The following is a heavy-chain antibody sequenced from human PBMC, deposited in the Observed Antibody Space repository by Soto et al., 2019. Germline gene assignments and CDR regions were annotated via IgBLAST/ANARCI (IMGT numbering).Heavy chain of an antibody. Sequence: PSETLSLTCTVSGDSISSYNLAWIRQPPGKGLEWIGYLYYSGNTNYNPSLKSRVTMSVDTSKNQFSLKLSSVTAADTAVYYCARDSSSWSYFDYWGQGTLVTVSS. CDR3: ARDSSSWSYFDY. CDR1: GDSISSYN. CDR2: LYYSGNT. V-gene: IGHV4-59*01. J-gene: IGHJ4*02. D-gene: IGHD6-13*01.